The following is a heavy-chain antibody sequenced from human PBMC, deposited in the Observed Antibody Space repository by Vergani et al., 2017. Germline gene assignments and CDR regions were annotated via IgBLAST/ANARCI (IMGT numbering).Heavy chain of an antibody. CDR3: GRGSPSPYYYFYMDV. J-gene: IGHJ6*03. CDR2: SRNKVNSYTT. Sequence: LQLQESGPGLVKPSETLSLTCTVSGGSLSRSSYYWGWIRQPPGKGLEWVGRSRNKVNSYTTEYAASVKVRFTSSRDDSKNSLYLQMSSLKTEDTAVYYCGRGSPSPYYYFYMDVGGKGTTVTVSS. V-gene: IGHV3-72*01. D-gene: IGHD3-16*01. CDR1: GGSLSRSSYY.